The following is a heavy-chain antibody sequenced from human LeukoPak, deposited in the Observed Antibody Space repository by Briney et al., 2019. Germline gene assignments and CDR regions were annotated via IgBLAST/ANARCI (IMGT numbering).Heavy chain of an antibody. CDR1: GFSFSSYW. Sequence: PGGSLRLSCAASGFSFSSYWMHWVRQAPGKGLVWVSRTNSDESSTTYADSVKGRFTISRDSAKNTLYLQMNSLRAEDTAVYYCARGPSAYFEDYWGQGTLVTVPS. D-gene: IGHD3-9*01. CDR2: TNSDESST. CDR3: ARGPSAYFEDY. J-gene: IGHJ4*02. V-gene: IGHV3-74*01.